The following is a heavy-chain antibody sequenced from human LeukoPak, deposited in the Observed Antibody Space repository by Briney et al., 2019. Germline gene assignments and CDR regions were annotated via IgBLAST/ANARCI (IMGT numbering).Heavy chain of an antibody. CDR1: GFTFSSYA. Sequence: AGGSLRLSCAASGFTFSSYAMSWVRQAPGKGLEWVSAISGSGGSTYYADSVKGRFTISRDNAKNSLYLQMNSLRAEDTAVYYCAGYDSSGYYYEAFDIWGQGTMVTVSS. V-gene: IGHV3-23*01. J-gene: IGHJ3*02. D-gene: IGHD3-22*01. CDR3: AGYDSSGYYYEAFDI. CDR2: ISGSGGST.